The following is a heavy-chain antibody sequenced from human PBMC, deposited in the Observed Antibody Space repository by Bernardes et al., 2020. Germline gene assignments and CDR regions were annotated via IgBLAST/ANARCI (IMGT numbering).Heavy chain of an antibody. Sequence: GGSLRLSCAASGFTFSAYAMNWVRQVPGKGLEWVSAISGSSGKTYYADSVKGRFTISRDNSKNTLYLQMNSLRAEDTAVYYCAKDLVTDYFDFWSGYYPPASSDYWGQGTLVTVSS. D-gene: IGHD3-3*01. CDR3: AKDLVTDYFDFWSGYYPPASSDY. J-gene: IGHJ4*02. V-gene: IGHV3-23*01. CDR1: GFTFSAYA. CDR2: ISGSSGKT.